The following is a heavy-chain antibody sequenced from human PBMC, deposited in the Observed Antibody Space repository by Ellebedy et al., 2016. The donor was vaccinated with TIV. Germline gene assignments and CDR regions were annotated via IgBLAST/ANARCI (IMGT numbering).Heavy chain of an antibody. Sequence: GESLKISCVGSGFTFNNYAMHWVRPAPGKGLEWLAVISSDGNNKFYADSVKGRFTVSRDNSKTTLFVEMTSLRVEDTGVYYCARYGVGSGLDYWGQGTLVTVSS. CDR2: ISSDGNNK. V-gene: IGHV3-30-3*01. D-gene: IGHD6-19*01. CDR3: ARYGVGSGLDY. J-gene: IGHJ4*02. CDR1: GFTFNNYA.